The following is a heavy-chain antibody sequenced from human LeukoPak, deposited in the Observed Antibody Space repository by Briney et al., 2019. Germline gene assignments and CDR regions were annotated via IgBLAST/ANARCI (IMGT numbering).Heavy chain of an antibody. CDR3: ARTRNSHYDFWSGYGY. CDR1: GYTFTSYG. Sequence: GASVKVSCKASGYTFTSYGISWVRQAPGQGLEWMGWISAYNGNTNYAQKLQGRVTMTTDTSTSTAYMELRSLRSDDTAVYYCARTRNSHYDFWSGYGYWGQGTLVTVSS. V-gene: IGHV1-18*01. J-gene: IGHJ4*02. D-gene: IGHD3-3*01. CDR2: ISAYNGNT.